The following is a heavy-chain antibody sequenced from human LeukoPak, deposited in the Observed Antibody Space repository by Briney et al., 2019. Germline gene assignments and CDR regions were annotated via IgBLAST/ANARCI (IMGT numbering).Heavy chain of an antibody. CDR1: GGSISSGSYY. V-gene: IGHV4-61*02. CDR3: ARESDIVVVPAAYYYYYMDV. J-gene: IGHJ6*03. D-gene: IGHD2-2*01. Sequence: SQTLSLTCTVSGGSISSGSYYWSWIRQPAGKGLEWIGRIYTSGSTNYNPSLKSRVTISVDTSKNQFSLKLNSVTAADTAVYYCARESDIVVVPAAYYYYYMDVWGKGTTVTVSS. CDR2: IYTSGST.